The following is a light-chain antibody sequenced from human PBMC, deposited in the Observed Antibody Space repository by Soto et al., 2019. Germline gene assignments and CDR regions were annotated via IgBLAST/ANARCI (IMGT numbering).Light chain of an antibody. CDR1: QSISNN. CDR3: QQYNNWPLT. V-gene: IGKV3-15*01. Sequence: ETVMTQSPATLSVSPGERATLSCRAGQSISNNLAWYQQNPGQAPRLLIYGTTTRATGIPSRFSGSGSGTEFTLTISSLQSEDFAVYCCQQYNNWPLTFGGGTKVEIK. CDR2: GTT. J-gene: IGKJ4*01.